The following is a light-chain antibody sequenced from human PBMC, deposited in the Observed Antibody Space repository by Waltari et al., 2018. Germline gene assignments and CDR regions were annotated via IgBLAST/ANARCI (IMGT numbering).Light chain of an antibody. CDR2: GNS. V-gene: IGLV1-40*01. CDR1: SSHIGAGYD. J-gene: IGLJ2*01. Sequence: QSVLPPPPSVSGAPGQRVTIPCTGRSSHIGAGYDVHWYQQLPGTAPKLLIYGNSNRPSGVPDRFSGSKSGTSASLAITGLQAEDEADYYCQSYDSSLSGSGVFGGGTKLTVL. CDR3: QSYDSSLSGSGV.